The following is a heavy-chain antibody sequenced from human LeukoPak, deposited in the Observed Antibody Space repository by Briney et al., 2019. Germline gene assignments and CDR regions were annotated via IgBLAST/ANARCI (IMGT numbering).Heavy chain of an antibody. J-gene: IGHJ6*02. D-gene: IGHD2-21*01. Sequence: GESLKISCTASGYSFSKYWIGWVRQTPGKGLEWMGFIYSDESLIRYSPSFEGQVTISADNSISTAYLQWSSLKASDTAIYYCARRTDSNYYSYDMDVWGQGTTVTVSS. V-gene: IGHV5-51*01. CDR2: IYSDESLI. CDR3: ARRTDSNYYSYDMDV. CDR1: GYSFSKYW.